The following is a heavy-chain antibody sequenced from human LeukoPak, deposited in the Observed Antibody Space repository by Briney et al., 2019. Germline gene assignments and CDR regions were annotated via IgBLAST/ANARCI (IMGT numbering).Heavy chain of an antibody. V-gene: IGHV3-64*01. D-gene: IGHD4/OR15-4a*01. CDR3: AKVLRAFDI. CDR2: ISSNGGST. J-gene: IGHJ3*02. CDR1: GFTFNNYA. Sequence: GGSLRLSCAASGFTFNNYAMDWVRQAPGKGLEYVSAISSNGGSTYYTNSVKGRFTISTDNSKNTLYLQMNSLRAEDTAVYYCAKVLRAFDIWGQGTMVTVSS.